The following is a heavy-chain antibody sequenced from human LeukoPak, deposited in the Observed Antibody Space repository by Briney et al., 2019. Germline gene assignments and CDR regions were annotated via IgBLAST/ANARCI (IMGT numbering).Heavy chain of an antibody. Sequence: ASVKVSCMASGYTFTSYGISWVRQAPEQGLEWMGWISAYNGNTNYAQKLQGRVTMTTDTSTSTAYMELRSLRSDDTAVYYCATERGYCSGGTCSYYFDYWGQGTLVTVSS. V-gene: IGHV1-18*01. CDR2: ISAYNGNT. CDR1: GYTFTSYG. D-gene: IGHD2-15*01. CDR3: ATERGYCSGGTCSYYFDY. J-gene: IGHJ4*02.